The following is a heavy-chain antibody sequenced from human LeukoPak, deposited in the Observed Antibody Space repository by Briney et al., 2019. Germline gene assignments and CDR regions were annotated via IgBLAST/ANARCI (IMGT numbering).Heavy chain of an antibody. CDR3: ARDQHPMELNWFDP. V-gene: IGHV3-23*01. D-gene: IGHD1-1*01. CDR1: GFTFSSYA. Sequence: TGGSLRLSCAASGFTFSSYAMSWVRQAPGKGLEWVSAISGSGGSTYYADSVKGRFTISRDNSKNTLYLQMNSLRAEDTAVYYCARDQHPMELNWFDPWGQGTLVTVSS. CDR2: ISGSGGST. J-gene: IGHJ5*02.